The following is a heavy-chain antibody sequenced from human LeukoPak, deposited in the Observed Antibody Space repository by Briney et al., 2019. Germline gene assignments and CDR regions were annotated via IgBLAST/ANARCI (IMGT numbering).Heavy chain of an antibody. V-gene: IGHV4-59*01. J-gene: IGHJ5*02. CDR2: IYYSGST. Sequence: SETLSLTCTVSGGSISSYYWSWIRQPPGKGLEWIGYIYYSGSTNYNPSLKSRVTISVDTSKNQFSLKLSSVTAADTAVYYCARGRKWFDPWGQGTLVTVSS. CDR3: ARGRKWFDP. CDR1: GGSISSYY.